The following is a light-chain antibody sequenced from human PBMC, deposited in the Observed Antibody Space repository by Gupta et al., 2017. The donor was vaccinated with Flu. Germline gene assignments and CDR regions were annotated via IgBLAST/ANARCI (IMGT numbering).Light chain of an antibody. CDR1: SSDVGGYDY. V-gene: IGLV2-14*03. CDR3: SSYTTTGTLVV. CDR2: EVS. Sequence: ALTQPASVSGSPGQSIAISCTGTSSDVGGYDYVSWYQQPPDKAPKLMIFEVSTRPSGVSDRFSGSKSGNTASLTISGLQAEDEADYYCSSYTTTGTLVVFGGGTKLTVL. J-gene: IGLJ2*01.